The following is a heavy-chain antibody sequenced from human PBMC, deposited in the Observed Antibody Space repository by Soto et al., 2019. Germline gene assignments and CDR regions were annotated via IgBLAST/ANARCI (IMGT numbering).Heavy chain of an antibody. V-gene: IGHV2-5*02. D-gene: IGHD2-15*01. CDR2: IYWDDDK. J-gene: IGHJ5*02. Sequence: QITLKESGPTLVKPTQTLTLTCTLSGFSLSTSGVGVGWIRQPPGKALEWLALIYWDDDKRYSPSLKSRLTIATDTSKNQVVLTMTTMDPVDTGTYYCAHRGRDCSGASCYYNWFDPWGQGTLVTVSS. CDR3: AHRGRDCSGASCYYNWFDP. CDR1: GFSLSTSGVG.